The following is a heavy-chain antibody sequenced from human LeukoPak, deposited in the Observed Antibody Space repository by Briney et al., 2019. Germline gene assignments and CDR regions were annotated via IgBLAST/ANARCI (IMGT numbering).Heavy chain of an antibody. D-gene: IGHD5-24*01. J-gene: IGHJ4*02. Sequence: ASVKVSRKASGYTFTISGISWVRQAPGQGLEWMGWISGYNGDTKYAQKLQGRVTMTTDTSTSTAYMELRSLRSDDTAVYYCARDGRDGYNPLDYWGQGTLVTVSS. CDR1: GYTFTISG. CDR3: ARDGRDGYNPLDY. CDR2: ISGYNGDT. V-gene: IGHV1-18*01.